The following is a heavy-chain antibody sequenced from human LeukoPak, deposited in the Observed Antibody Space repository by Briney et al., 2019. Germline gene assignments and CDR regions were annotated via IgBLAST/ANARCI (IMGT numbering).Heavy chain of an antibody. CDR1: GGTFSSYA. CDR2: IIPIFGTA. V-gene: IGHV1-69*13. CDR3: ATTYDFWSGYYGSLYYYYYMDV. J-gene: IGHJ6*03. D-gene: IGHD3-3*01. Sequence: GASVKVSCKASGGTFSSYAISWVRQAPGQGPEWMGGIIPIFGTANYAQKFQGRVTITADESTSTAYMELSSLRSEDTAVYYCATTYDFWSGYYGSLYYYYYMDVWGKGTTVTVSS.